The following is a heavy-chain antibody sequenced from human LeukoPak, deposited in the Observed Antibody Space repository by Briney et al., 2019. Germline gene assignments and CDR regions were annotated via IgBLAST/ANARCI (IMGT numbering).Heavy chain of an antibody. D-gene: IGHD2-15*01. CDR2: IYYSGST. Sequence: SETLSLTCTVSGGSISSYYWSWIRQPPGKGLEWIGYIYYSGSTNYNPSLKSRVTISVDTSKNQFSLKLSSVTAADTAVYYCARGERYCSGGSCPSGMDVWGQGTTVTVSS. J-gene: IGHJ6*02. CDR3: ARGERYCSGGSCPSGMDV. CDR1: GGSISSYY. V-gene: IGHV4-59*01.